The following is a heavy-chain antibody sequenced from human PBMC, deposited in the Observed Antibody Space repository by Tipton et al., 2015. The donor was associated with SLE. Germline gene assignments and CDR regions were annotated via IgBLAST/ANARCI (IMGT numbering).Heavy chain of an antibody. J-gene: IGHJ3*02. CDR2: IYYTGSS. Sequence: TLSLTCTVSGGSISSYYWSWIRQPPGKGLEWIGYIYYTGSSSYNPSLKSRVTMSIDTSKNQFSLKLSSVTAADTAVYYCARGHERHYDSPNFDIWGQGTMVTVSS. CDR1: GGSISSYY. V-gene: IGHV4-59*01. CDR3: ARGHERHYDSPNFDI. D-gene: IGHD5-12*01.